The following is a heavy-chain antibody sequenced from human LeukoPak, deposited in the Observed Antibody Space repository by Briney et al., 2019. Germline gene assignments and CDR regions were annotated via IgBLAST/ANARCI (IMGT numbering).Heavy chain of an antibody. D-gene: IGHD6-19*01. J-gene: IGHJ3*02. CDR1: GGTFSSYA. CDR2: IIPIFGTA. CDR3: ARDPSSGWYHAFDI. Sequence: SVKVSCKASGGTFSSYAISWVRQAPGQGLEWMGGIIPIFGTANYAQKFQGRVTITTDESTSTAYMELSSLRSEDTAVYYCARDPSSGWYHAFDIWGQGTMVTVSS. V-gene: IGHV1-69*05.